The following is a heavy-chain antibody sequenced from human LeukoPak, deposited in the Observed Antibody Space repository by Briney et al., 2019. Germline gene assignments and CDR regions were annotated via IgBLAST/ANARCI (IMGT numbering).Heavy chain of an antibody. CDR1: GDSFSRRSSY. D-gene: IGHD3-10*01. Sequence: SETLSLTCTASGDSFSRRSSYWGWLRQPPGKGLEWIGSISYSGSTYYNPSLKSRVTISVDTSKNQFSLKLSSVTAADTAVYYCAREMAGYYGSGSYFDYWGQGTLVTVSS. J-gene: IGHJ4*02. CDR3: AREMAGYYGSGSYFDY. V-gene: IGHV4-39*07. CDR2: ISYSGST.